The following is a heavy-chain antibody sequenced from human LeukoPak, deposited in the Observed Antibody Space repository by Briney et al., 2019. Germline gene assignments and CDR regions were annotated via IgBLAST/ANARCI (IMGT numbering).Heavy chain of an antibody. V-gene: IGHV1-8*03. CDR1: GYTFTIYD. CDR3: AIVDDFWSGYPSSY. D-gene: IGHD3-3*01. J-gene: IGHJ4*02. Sequence: GASVKVSCKASGYTFTIYDINWVRQATGQGLEWMGWMNPNSGNTGYAQKFQGRVTITRNTSISTAYMELSSLRSEDTAVYYCAIVDDFWSGYPSSYWGQGTLVTVSS. CDR2: MNPNSGNT.